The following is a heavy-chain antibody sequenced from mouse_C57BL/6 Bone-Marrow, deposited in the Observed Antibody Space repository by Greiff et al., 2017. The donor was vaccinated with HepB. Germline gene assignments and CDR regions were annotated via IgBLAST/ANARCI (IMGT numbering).Heavy chain of an antibody. J-gene: IGHJ1*03. D-gene: IGHD2-3*01. CDR3: TRQGLLWYFDV. V-gene: IGHV6-6*01. CDR2: IRNKANNHAT. Sequence: EVQLVESGGGLVQPGGSMKLSCAASGFTFSDAWMDWVRQSPEKGLEWVAEIRNKANNHATYYAESVKGRFTISRDDSKSSVYLQMNSLRAEDTGIYYCTRQGLLWYFDVWGTGTTVTVSS. CDR1: GFTFSDAW.